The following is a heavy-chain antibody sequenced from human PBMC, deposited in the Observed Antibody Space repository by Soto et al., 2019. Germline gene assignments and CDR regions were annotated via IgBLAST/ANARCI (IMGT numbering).Heavy chain of an antibody. CDR3: ARHGFGWEPSADY. J-gene: IGHJ4*02. Sequence: PGQSHQNSNNGAGYNFTSYGVSWVRQMPGKGLEWMGRIDPSDSYTNYSPSFQGHVTISADKSISTAYLQWSSLKASDTAMYYCARHGFGWEPSADYWGQGTLVTVSS. V-gene: IGHV5-10-1*01. CDR2: IDPSDSYT. CDR1: GYNFTSYG. D-gene: IGHD1-26*01.